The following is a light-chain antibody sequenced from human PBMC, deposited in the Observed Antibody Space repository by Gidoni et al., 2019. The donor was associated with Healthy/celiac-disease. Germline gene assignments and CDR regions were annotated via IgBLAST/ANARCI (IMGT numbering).Light chain of an antibody. J-gene: IGKJ4*01. Sequence: EIVLTQSPGTLSLSPGERATLSCRASQSVSSSYLAWYQQKPGQAPRLLIYGASSRATVIPDRFSGSGSGTDFTLTISRLEPEDFAVYYCQQYGSSPLTSGGGTKVEIK. CDR1: QSVSSSY. V-gene: IGKV3-20*01. CDR2: GAS. CDR3: QQYGSSPLT.